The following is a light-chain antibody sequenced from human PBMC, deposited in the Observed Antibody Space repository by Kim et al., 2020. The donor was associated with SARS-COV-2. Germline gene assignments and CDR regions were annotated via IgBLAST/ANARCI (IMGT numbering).Light chain of an antibody. Sequence: GQSITISCSGTSSDVGGYNYVSWYKQHPGKAPKHMIYDVSNRPSGVSNRFSGSKSGNTASLTISGLQAEDEDDYYCSSYTSSSTVVFGGGTQLTVL. CDR1: SSDVGGYNY. V-gene: IGLV2-14*03. J-gene: IGLJ2*01. CDR3: SSYTSSSTVV. CDR2: DVS.